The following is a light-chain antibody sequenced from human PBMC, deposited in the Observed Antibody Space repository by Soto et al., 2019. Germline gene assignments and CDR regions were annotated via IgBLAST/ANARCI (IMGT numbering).Light chain of an antibody. CDR3: CSYTRSSTQV. CDR2: DVS. CDR1: SSDVGGYDY. V-gene: IGLV2-14*03. Sequence: QSVLTQPASVSGSPGQSIIISCTGTSSDVGGYDYVSWYQQYPGKAPKLIIYDVSHRPSGISDRFSGSKSGNTASLTISGLQAEDEADYFCCSYTRSSTQVFGTGTELTVL. J-gene: IGLJ1*01.